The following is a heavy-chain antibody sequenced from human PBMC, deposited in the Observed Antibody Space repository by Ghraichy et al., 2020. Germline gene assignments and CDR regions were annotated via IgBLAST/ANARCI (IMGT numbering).Heavy chain of an antibody. V-gene: IGHV1-69*13. CDR2: IIPIFGTA. J-gene: IGHJ5*02. D-gene: IGHD6-13*01. CDR1: GGTFSSYA. CDR3: ARGALPSSWYRCWFDP. Sequence: SVKVSCKASGGTFSSYAISWVRQAPGQGLEWMGGIIPIFGTANYAQKFQGRVTITADESTSTAYMELSSLRSEDTAVYYCARGALPSSWYRCWFDPWGQGTLVTVSS.